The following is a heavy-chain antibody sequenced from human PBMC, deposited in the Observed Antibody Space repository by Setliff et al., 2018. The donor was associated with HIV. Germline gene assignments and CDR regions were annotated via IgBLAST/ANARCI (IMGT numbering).Heavy chain of an antibody. CDR2: IYYSGTT. CDR3: ARLTSTTNSYDF. Sequence: PSETLSLTCFVSGGAISSSYWTWIRQSAGKGLEWLGYIYYSGTTSYNPSLQSRLTLSLDTSKSHFSLKLTSVTAADTAVYFCARLTSTTNSYDFWGQGMLVTVS. D-gene: IGHD1-26*01. J-gene: IGHJ4*02. CDR1: GGAISSSY. V-gene: IGHV4-59*12.